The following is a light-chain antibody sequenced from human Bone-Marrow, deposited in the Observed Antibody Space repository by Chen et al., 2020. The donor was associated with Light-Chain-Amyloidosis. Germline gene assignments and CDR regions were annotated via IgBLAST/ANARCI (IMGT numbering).Light chain of an antibody. CDR1: QSISSY. CDR2: AAS. V-gene: IGKV1-39*01. Sequence: IQMTQSPSSLSASVGDRVTITCRASQSISSYLNWYRQEPGKAPKLLIWAASSLHSGVPSRFRGSGSGTDFALSIIRLQPEDFATYYCQQTFITPWTFGQGTRVEI. CDR3: QQTFITPWT. J-gene: IGKJ1*01.